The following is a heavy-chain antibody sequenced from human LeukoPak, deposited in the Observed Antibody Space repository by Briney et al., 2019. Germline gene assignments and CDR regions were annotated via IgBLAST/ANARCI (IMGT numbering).Heavy chain of an antibody. CDR2: ISGSGGST. V-gene: IGHV3-23*01. CDR3: AKLEQWLLRSGIDY. Sequence: GGSLRLSCAASGFTFSSYAMSWVRQVPGKGLECVSAISGSGGSTFYADSVKGRFTISRDNSNNTLYLQMNSLRVEDTAVYYCAKLEQWLLRSGIDYWGQGTLVTVSS. D-gene: IGHD6-19*01. CDR1: GFTFSSYA. J-gene: IGHJ4*02.